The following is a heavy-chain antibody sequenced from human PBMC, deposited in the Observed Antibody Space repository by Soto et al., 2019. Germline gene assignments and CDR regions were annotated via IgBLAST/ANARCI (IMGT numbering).Heavy chain of an antibody. D-gene: IGHD1-26*01. J-gene: IGHJ6*01. CDR1: GASMSNFY. CDR2: IYKDDNT. Sequence: SETLSLTCKVSGASMSNFYWSWIRQSPEKGLEWLGYIYKDDNTQYNPSLKGRLSMSMDTSKNQYSLNLSSVSAAGQSIYCCARDSGSYSRGVANYSHGLEVLGRGTPVTLCS. CDR3: ARDSGSYSRGVANYSHGLEV. V-gene: IGHV4-59*01.